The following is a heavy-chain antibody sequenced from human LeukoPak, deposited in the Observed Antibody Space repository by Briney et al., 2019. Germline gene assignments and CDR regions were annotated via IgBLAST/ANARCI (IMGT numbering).Heavy chain of an antibody. CDR2: INSDGSST. J-gene: IGHJ4*02. CDR1: GFTFSSYW. D-gene: IGHD3-10*01. CDR3: ARGDPTGLYGY. Sequence: GGSLRLSCAASGFTFSSYWMHWVRQAPGEGLVWVSRINSDGSSTSYADSVKGRFTISRDNAKNTLYLQMNSLRAEDTAVYYCARGDPTGLYGYWGQGTLVTVSS. V-gene: IGHV3-74*01.